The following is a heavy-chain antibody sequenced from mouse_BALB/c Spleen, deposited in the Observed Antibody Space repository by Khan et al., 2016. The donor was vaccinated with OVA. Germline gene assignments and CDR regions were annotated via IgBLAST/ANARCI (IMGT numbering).Heavy chain of an antibody. Sequence: QIQLVQSGPELKKPGESVKISCKASAYTFTNYGMNWVKQAPGKGLKWMGWINTYTGEPTYTDDFKGRFAFSLETSASTAYLQINNLKNEDMATDCCARGASYWYFDVWGAGTTVTVSS. V-gene: IGHV9-1*02. CDR1: AYTFTNYG. CDR3: ARGASYWYFDV. J-gene: IGHJ1*01. CDR2: INTYTGEP.